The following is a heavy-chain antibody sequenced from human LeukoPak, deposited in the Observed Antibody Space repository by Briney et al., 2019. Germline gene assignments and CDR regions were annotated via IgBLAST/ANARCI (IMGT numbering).Heavy chain of an antibody. CDR1: GGSISSGGYY. CDR3: ARDRRGGGAYYYYYYGMDV. V-gene: IGHV4-31*03. Sequence: SETLSLTCTVSGGSISSGGYYWSWIRQHPGKGLEWIGYIYYSGSTYYNPSLRSRVTISVDTSKNQFSLKLSSVTAADTAVYYCARDRRGGGAYYYYYYGMDVWGQGTTGTVSS. D-gene: IGHD2-21*01. CDR2: IYYSGST. J-gene: IGHJ6*02.